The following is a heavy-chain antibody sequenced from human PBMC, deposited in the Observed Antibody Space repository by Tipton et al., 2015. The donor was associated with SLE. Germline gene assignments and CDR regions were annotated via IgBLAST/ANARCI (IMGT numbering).Heavy chain of an antibody. V-gene: IGHV4-31*03. Sequence: TLSLTCTVSGVSTSSGGYFWNWIRHYPGKGLEWIGSIHHSGTTHYNPSPKSRVTLAVDTSKNQFSLKLSVVTAADTAVYYCVSSGYPLGTFESWGQGTMVTVS. CDR3: VSSGYPLGTFES. CDR1: GVSTSSGGYF. D-gene: IGHD3-9*01. J-gene: IGHJ3*02. CDR2: IHHSGTT.